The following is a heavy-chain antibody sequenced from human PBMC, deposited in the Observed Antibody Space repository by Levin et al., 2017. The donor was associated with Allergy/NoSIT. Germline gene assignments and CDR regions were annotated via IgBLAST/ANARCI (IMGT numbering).Heavy chain of an antibody. CDR3: ARDLSPINSSSWYLSYYYYGMDV. J-gene: IGHJ6*02. CDR1: GGTFSSYA. D-gene: IGHD6-13*01. CDR2: IIPIFGTA. Sequence: SVKVSCKASGGTFSSYAISWVRQAPGQGLEWMGGIIPIFGTANYAQKFQGRVTITADESTSTAYMELSSLRSEDTAVYYCARDLSPINSSSWYLSYYYYGMDVWGQGTTVTVSS. V-gene: IGHV1-69*13.